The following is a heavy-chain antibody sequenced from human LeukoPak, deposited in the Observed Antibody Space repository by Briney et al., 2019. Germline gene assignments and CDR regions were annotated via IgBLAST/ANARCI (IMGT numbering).Heavy chain of an antibody. D-gene: IGHD3-10*01. CDR3: ARVTMVRGAKGYYYGMDV. CDR1: GGTFSSYA. Sequence: SVKVSCKASGGTFSSYAISWVRQAPGQGLEWMGGIIPIFGTANYAQKFQGRVTITADESTSTAYMELSSLRSEDTAVYYCARVTMVRGAKGYYYGMDVWGKGTTVTVFS. CDR2: IIPIFGTA. J-gene: IGHJ6*04. V-gene: IGHV1-69*13.